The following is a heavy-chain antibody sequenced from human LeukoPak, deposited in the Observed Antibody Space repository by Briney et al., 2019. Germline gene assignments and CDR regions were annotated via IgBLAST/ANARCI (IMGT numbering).Heavy chain of an antibody. D-gene: IGHD6-13*01. J-gene: IGHJ6*02. CDR1: GFSFSTYS. CDR2: ISSGGRYV. Sequence: GGSLRLSCAASGFSFSTYSVNWVHQAPGKGLEWVSSISSGGRYVYYADSVKGRFTISRDNSKNTLYLQMNSLRAEDTAVYYCARDPMTAAGSKDGMDVWGQGTTVTVSS. V-gene: IGHV3-21*01. CDR3: ARDPMTAAGSKDGMDV.